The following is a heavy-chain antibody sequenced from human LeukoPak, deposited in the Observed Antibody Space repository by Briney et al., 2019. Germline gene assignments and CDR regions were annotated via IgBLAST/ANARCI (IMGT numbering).Heavy chain of an antibody. D-gene: IGHD3-22*01. CDR3: AKDRTYYYDSSGYSVAPPDAFDI. CDR1: GFTFSSYA. J-gene: IGHJ3*02. V-gene: IGHV3-23*01. CDR2: ISGSGGST. Sequence: GGSLRLSCAASGFTFSSYAMSWVRQAPGKGLEWVSAISGSGGSTYYADSVKGRFTISRDNSKNTLYLQMNSLRAEDTAVYYCAKDRTYYYDSSGYSVAPPDAFDIWGQGTMVTVSS.